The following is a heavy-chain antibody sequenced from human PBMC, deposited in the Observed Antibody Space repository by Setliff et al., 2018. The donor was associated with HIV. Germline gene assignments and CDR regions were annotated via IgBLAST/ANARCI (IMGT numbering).Heavy chain of an antibody. V-gene: IGHV4-4*02. Sequence: SETLSLTCAVSGGSINSNNWWTWVRQPPGKGLEWIGEIYHSGSTNYNPSLKSRVTISVDKSKNQFSLRLNSVTAADTAVYYCASGRAMNWFDPWGQGTLVTVSS. D-gene: IGHD2-2*01. CDR1: GGSINSNNW. CDR3: ASGRAMNWFDP. CDR2: IYHSGST. J-gene: IGHJ5*02.